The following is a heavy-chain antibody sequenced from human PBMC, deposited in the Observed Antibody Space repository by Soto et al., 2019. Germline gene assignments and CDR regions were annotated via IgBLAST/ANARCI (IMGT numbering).Heavy chain of an antibody. CDR1: GGSISSYY. CDR3: ARVDTAMVIREDYYYYMDV. V-gene: IGHV4-59*01. CDR2: IYYSGST. J-gene: IGHJ6*03. Sequence: SETLSLTCTVSGGSISSYYWSWIRQPPGKGLEWIGYIYYSGSTNYNPSLKSRVTISVDTSKNQFSLKLSSVTAADTAVYYCARVDTAMVIREDYYYYMDVWGKGTTVTVSS. D-gene: IGHD5-18*01.